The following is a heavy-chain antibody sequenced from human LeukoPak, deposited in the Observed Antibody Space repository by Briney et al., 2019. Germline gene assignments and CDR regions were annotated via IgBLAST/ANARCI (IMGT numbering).Heavy chain of an antibody. CDR2: IIPIFGTA. D-gene: IGHD1-1*01. CDR3: ARDWKSAFDI. Sequence: SVKVSCKASGGTFSNYAISWVRQAPGQGLEWMGGIIPIFGTANYAQKFQGRVTITTDESTSTAYMELSSLRSEDTAVYYCARDWKSAFDIWGQGTMVTVSS. V-gene: IGHV1-69*05. CDR1: GGTFSNYA. J-gene: IGHJ3*02.